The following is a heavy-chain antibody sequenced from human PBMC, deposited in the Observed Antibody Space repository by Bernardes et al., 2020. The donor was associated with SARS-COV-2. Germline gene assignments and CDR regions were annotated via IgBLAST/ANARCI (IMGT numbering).Heavy chain of an antibody. CDR1: GGSISSSSYY. V-gene: IGHV4-39*01. CDR2: IYYSGST. J-gene: IGHJ4*02. Sequence: SETLSLTCTVSGGSISSSSYYWGWIRQPPGKGLEWIGSIYYSGSTYYHPSLKSRVTISVDTSTNQFSLKLSSVTAADTAVYYCARHPRQLVHFDYWGQGTLVTGSP. CDR3: ARHPRQLVHFDY. D-gene: IGHD6-6*01.